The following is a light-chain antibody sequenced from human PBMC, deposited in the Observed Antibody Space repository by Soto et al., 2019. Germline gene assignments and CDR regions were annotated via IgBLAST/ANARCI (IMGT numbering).Light chain of an antibody. CDR1: NSDVGSYNL. Sequence: QSVLTQPASASGSPGQSITISCTGTNSDVGSYNLVSWYQQHPGKAPKLMIYDVRNRPSVISNRFSGSKSGNTASLTISWLQAEVEADYYCSSYTTSSTLYVFRTGTKVPVL. CDR2: DVR. J-gene: IGLJ1*01. V-gene: IGLV2-14*02. CDR3: SSYTTSSTLYV.